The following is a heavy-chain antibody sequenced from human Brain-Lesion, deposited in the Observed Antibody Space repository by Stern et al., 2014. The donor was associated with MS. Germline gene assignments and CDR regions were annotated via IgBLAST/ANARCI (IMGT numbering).Heavy chain of an antibody. J-gene: IGHJ6*02. Sequence: QMQLQESGPGLVKPSQTLSLSCTVSGGSISSGGYYWSWIRPPAGKGLEWIGRIFNSGSTSYNPPLKSRVTISKDTSKNQFSRRLNSMTAADTAVYYCARGRVVPGFQYYATDVWGQGTTVIVSS. V-gene: IGHV4-61*02. CDR2: IFNSGST. D-gene: IGHD2-2*01. CDR3: ARGRVVPGFQYYATDV. CDR1: GGSISSGGYY.